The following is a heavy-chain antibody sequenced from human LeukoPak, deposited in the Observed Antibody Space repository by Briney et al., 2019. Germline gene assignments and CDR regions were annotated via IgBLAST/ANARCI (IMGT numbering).Heavy chain of an antibody. CDR1: GGSFSGYY. J-gene: IGHJ4*02. Sequence: SETLSLTCAVYGGSFSGYYWSWIRQPPGKGLEWIGEINHSGSTNYNPSLKSRVTISVDTSKNQCSLKLSSVTAADTAVYYCAGQKLTGTIDYWGQGTLVTVSS. CDR2: INHSGST. CDR3: AGQKLTGTIDY. V-gene: IGHV4-34*01. D-gene: IGHD2-8*02.